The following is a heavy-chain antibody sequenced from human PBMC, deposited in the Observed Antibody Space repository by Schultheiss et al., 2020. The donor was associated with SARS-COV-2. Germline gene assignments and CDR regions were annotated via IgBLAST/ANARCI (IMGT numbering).Heavy chain of an antibody. CDR3: ARWNLGFDP. Sequence: GGSLRLSCAASGFTFSTYAMNWVRQAPGKGLEWVSAISGSGGSTYYADSVKGRFIISRDNSKNTLYLQMNSLRVGDTAVYYCARWNLGFDPWGQGTLVTVSS. J-gene: IGHJ5*02. CDR2: ISGSGGST. CDR1: GFTFSTYA. V-gene: IGHV3-23*01. D-gene: IGHD1-1*01.